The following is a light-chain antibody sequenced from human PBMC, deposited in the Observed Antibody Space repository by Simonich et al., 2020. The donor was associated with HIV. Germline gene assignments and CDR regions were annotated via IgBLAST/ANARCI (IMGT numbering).Light chain of an antibody. CDR3: GTWDTSLRAGV. Sequence: QSALTQPASVFGSPGQSITISCTGTSSDVGSYDLVSWYQQHPGKAPKLMIYDNNKRPSGIPDRFSGSKSGTSATLGITGLQTGDEADYYCGTWDTSLRAGVFGGGSKLTVL. CDR2: DNN. J-gene: IGLJ2*01. V-gene: IGLV1-51*01. CDR1: SSDVGSYDL.